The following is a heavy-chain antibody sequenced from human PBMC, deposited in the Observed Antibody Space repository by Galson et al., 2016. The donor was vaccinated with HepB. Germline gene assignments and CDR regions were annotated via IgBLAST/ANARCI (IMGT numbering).Heavy chain of an antibody. CDR3: AREAGDFDY. J-gene: IGHJ4*02. V-gene: IGHV5-51*03. CDR1: GYSFRTSW. D-gene: IGHD3-16*01. Sequence: QSGAEVTKPGESLKISCKASGYSFRTSWIAWVRQMPGKGLEWMGIIYPDDSDTRYGPSFQGQVTISADKSISTAFLQWSSLKASDTAIYYCAREAGDFDYWGQGTLVTVSS. CDR2: IYPDDSDT.